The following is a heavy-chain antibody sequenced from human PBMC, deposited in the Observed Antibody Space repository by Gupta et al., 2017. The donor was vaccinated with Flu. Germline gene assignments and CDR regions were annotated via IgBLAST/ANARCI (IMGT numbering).Heavy chain of an antibody. V-gene: IGHV4-4*07. CDR2: SYTTGST. D-gene: IGHD4-17*01. CDR3: AKENGAAWFDP. J-gene: IGHJ5*02. CDR1: GVSISGNY. Sequence: QVPLQESGPGLVKASETLSLTCIVSGVSISGNYWDWLRQPVGKGLEWLGRSYTTGSTMTNPSLKGRVSLYFDSSNRGFSLMLTSVTAADTATYYCAKENGAAWFDPWGQGILVNVSS.